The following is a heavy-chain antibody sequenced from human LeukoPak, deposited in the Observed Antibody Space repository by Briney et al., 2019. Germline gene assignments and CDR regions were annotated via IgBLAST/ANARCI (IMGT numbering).Heavy chain of an antibody. CDR1: GFTFSSYW. D-gene: IGHD5-24*01. CDR2: IKQDGSEK. CDR3: VKVFGYNLEDYFDY. V-gene: IGHV3-7*03. J-gene: IGHJ4*02. Sequence: PGGSLRLSCAASGFTFSSYWMSWVRQAPGKGLEWVANIKQDGSEKYYVDSMKGRFTVSRDNSKNSLFLHMNSLTTEDTALYYCVKVFGYNLEDYFDYWGQGTLVTVSS.